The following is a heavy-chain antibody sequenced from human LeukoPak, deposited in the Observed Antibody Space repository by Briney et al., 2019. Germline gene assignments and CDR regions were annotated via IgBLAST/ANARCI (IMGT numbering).Heavy chain of an antibody. CDR3: TRVFRYVAFDI. CDR2: INVDGSGT. D-gene: IGHD2-2*01. J-gene: IGHJ3*02. V-gene: IGHV3-74*01. CDR1: GFTLTDRW. Sequence: GGSLRLSCAASGFTLTDRWVYWVRHGPGEGLVWVSRINVDGSGTSHADSVKGRFTISRDSAKNTLYLQMNRLRVEDTAVYYCTRVFRYVAFDIWGPGTTVTVSS.